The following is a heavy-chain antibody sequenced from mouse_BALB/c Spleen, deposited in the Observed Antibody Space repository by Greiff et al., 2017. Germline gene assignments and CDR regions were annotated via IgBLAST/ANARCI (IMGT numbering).Heavy chain of an antibody. CDR3: ARREYGNYGGSAMDY. D-gene: IGHD2-10*02. J-gene: IGHJ4*01. CDR1: GYSFTGYY. V-gene: IGHV1S34*01. CDR2: ISCYNGAT. Sequence: LVKTGASVKISCKASGYSFTGYYMHWVKQSHGKSLEWIGYISCYNGATSYNQKFKGKATFTVDTSSSTAYMQFNSLTSEDSAVYYCARREYGNYGGSAMDYWGQGTSVTVSS.